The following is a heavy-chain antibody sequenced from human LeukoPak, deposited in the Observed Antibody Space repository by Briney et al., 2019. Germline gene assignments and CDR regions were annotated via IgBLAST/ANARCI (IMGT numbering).Heavy chain of an antibody. J-gene: IGHJ4*02. CDR3: ARGSPMTTVTTIDY. V-gene: IGHV4-34*01. Sequence: SETLCLTCAVYGGSFSGYYWSWIRQPPGKGLEWIGEINHSGSTNYNPSLKSRVTISVDTSKNQFSLKLSSVTAADTAVYYCARGSPMTTVTTIDYWGQGTLVTVSS. D-gene: IGHD4-17*01. CDR2: INHSGST. CDR1: GGSFSGYY.